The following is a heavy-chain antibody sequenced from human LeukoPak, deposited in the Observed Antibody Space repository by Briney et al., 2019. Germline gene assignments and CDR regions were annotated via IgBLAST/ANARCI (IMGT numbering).Heavy chain of an antibody. CDR1: GFTFSSYA. V-gene: IGHV3-23*01. CDR3: AKDKGRTMVRGSFDY. D-gene: IGHD3-10*01. CDR2: ISGSGGST. Sequence: GGALRLSCAASGFTFSSYAMSWVRQAPGKGLEWVSAISGSGGSTYYADSVKGRFTISRDNSKNTLYLQMNSLRAEDTAVYYCAKDKGRTMVRGSFDYWGQGTLVTVSS. J-gene: IGHJ4*02.